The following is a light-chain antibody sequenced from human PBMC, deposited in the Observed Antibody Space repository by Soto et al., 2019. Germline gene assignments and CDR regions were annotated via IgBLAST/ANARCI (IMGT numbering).Light chain of an antibody. CDR3: QQYDIWPPIT. J-gene: IGKJ5*01. CDR2: DSS. Sequence: EIVMTQSPATLSVSPGDRATLSCRASQSISRGLAWYQQKPGQAPSLLIYDSSIRATGIPARFSGSGSGTEFTLTISGLQSEDFAVYYCQQYDIWPPITFGQGTRLEIK. CDR1: QSISRG. V-gene: IGKV3-15*01.